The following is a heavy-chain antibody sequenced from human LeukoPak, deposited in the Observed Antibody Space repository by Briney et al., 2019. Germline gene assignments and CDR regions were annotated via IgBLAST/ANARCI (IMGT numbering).Heavy chain of an antibody. J-gene: IGHJ4*02. D-gene: IGHD6-13*01. CDR1: GDSVAGNSAS. Sequence: SQTLSLTCAISGDSVAGNSASWNWIRQSPSRGLEWLGRTYYRSKWYHDYAVSLKGRINITPDTSKNQVSLLLDSVTPEDTAVYYCARVRFIAETQPAQFDNWGRETLVTVSS. CDR2: TYYRSKWYH. V-gene: IGHV6-1*01. CDR3: ARVRFIAETQPAQFDN.